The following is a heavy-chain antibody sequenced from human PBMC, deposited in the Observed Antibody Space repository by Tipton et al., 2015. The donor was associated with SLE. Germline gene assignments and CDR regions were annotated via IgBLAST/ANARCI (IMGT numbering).Heavy chain of an antibody. CDR1: GYSISSGYY. V-gene: IGHV4-38-2*01. Sequence: LRLSCAVSGYSISSGYYWGWIRQPPGKGLEWIGEINHSGSTNYNPSLKSRVTISVDTSKNQFSLKLSSVTAADTAVYYCARLPKWELQDYWGQGTLVTVSS. J-gene: IGHJ4*02. CDR2: INHSGST. D-gene: IGHD1-26*01. CDR3: ARLPKWELQDY.